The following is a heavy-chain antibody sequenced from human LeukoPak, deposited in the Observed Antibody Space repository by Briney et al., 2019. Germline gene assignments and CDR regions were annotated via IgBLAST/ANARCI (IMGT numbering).Heavy chain of an antibody. V-gene: IGHV3-21*04. J-gene: IGHJ4*02. CDR2: ISSSSSYI. CDR3: AKDWNWNYYGSTVY. CDR1: GFTFSSYS. D-gene: IGHD3-10*01. Sequence: GGSLRLSCAASGFTFSSYSMNWVRQAPGKGLEWVSSISSSSSYIYYADSLKGRFTISRDNAKKSLYLQMNSLRAEDTAIYYCAKDWNWNYYGSTVYWGQGTLVTVSS.